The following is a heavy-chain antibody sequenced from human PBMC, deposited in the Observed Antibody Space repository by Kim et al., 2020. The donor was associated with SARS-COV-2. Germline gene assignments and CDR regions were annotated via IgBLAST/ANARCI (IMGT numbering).Heavy chain of an antibody. Sequence: ASVKVSCKASGYSLTDYFTSWVRQVPGQGLAWMGWISPLSGDTEFSEKLQGRVNLTLDTSINTAYMELSSLAPDDTAIYFCVRSRSYYFDSWGQGSLVTV. CDR3: VRSRSYYFDS. V-gene: IGHV1-2*02. CDR2: ISPLSGDT. J-gene: IGHJ4*02. CDR1: GYSLTDYF. D-gene: IGHD6-13*01.